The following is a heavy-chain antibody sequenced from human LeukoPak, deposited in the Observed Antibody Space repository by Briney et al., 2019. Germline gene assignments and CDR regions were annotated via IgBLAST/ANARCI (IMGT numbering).Heavy chain of an antibody. V-gene: IGHV3-48*03. CDR3: ARARTVGFWSDYPHFDY. D-gene: IGHD3-3*01. CDR1: GFSFSSHE. J-gene: IGHJ4*02. Sequence: PGGSLRLSCAASGFSFSSHEMQWVRQAPGKGLEWVSYISSSGSTIYYADSVKGRFTISRDNAKNSLYLQMNSLRAEDTAVYYCARARTVGFWSDYPHFDYWGQGTLVTVSS. CDR2: ISSSGSTI.